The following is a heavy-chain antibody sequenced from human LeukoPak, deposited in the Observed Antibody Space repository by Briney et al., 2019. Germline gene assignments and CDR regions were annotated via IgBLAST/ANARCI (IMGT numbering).Heavy chain of an antibody. CDR3: ARDLGKGYGYSRELLGWFDP. D-gene: IGHD1-26*01. CDR1: GYTFTSYG. CDR2: ISAYNGNT. V-gene: IGHV1-18*01. Sequence: GASVKVSCKASGYTFTSYGISWVRQAPGQGLEWMGWISAYNGNTNYAQKLQGRVTMTTDTSTSTAYMELRSLRSDDTAVYYCARDLGKGYGYSRELLGWFDPWGQGTLVTVSS. J-gene: IGHJ5*02.